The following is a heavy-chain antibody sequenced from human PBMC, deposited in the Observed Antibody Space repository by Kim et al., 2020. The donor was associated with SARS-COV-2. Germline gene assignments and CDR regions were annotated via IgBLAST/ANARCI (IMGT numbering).Heavy chain of an antibody. CDR2: ISSNSSLR. CDR1: GFTFSYYS. V-gene: IGHV3-21*01. D-gene: IGHD5-18*01. J-gene: IGHJ6*02. CDR3: SVSGLGYIGGRDV. Sequence: GGSLRLSCAGSGFTFSYYSINWVRQAPGKGLEWVSSISSNSSLRYYEDAVKGRFSFSSAKDNTILYLHIKIQSAQDKAVYFCSVSGLGYIGGRDVSVQG.